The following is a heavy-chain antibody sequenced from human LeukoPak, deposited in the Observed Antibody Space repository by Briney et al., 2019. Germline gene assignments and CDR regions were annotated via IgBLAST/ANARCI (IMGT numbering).Heavy chain of an antibody. CDR2: IYYSGST. CDR3: ARAHYSNFLDY. V-gene: IGHV4-39*07. CDR1: GGSISSSSYY. D-gene: IGHD4-11*01. Sequence: PSETLSLTCTVSGGSISSSSYYWGWIRQPPGKGLEWIGSIYYSGSTYYNPPLKSRVTISVDTSKNQFSLKLSSVTAADTAVYYCARAHYSNFLDYWGQGTLVTVSS. J-gene: IGHJ4*02.